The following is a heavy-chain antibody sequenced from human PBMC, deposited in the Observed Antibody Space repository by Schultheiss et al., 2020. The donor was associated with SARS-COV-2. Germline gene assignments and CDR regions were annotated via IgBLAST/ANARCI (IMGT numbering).Heavy chain of an antibody. Sequence: SETLSLTCAVYGGSFSGYYWSWIRQPPGKGLEWIGYIYYSGSTNYNPSLKSRVTISVDTSKNQFSLKLSSVTAADTAVYYCARAKYDFWSNYNWFDPWGQGTLVTVSS. CDR2: IYYSGST. CDR3: ARAKYDFWSNYNWFDP. J-gene: IGHJ5*02. D-gene: IGHD3-3*01. V-gene: IGHV4-59*01. CDR1: GGSFSGYY.